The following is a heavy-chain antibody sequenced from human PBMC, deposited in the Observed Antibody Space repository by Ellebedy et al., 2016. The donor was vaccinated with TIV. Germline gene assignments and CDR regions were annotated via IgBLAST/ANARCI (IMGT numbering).Heavy chain of an antibody. V-gene: IGHV3-30*18. Sequence: GESLKISCAASGFTFSSCGMHWVRQAPGKGLEWVAVISYDGSNKYYSDSVKGRFTISRDNSKNTLFLQMNSLRAEDTAVYYCAKHRTLWFGENYGMDVWGQGTTVTVSS. CDR1: GFTFSSCG. CDR3: AKHRTLWFGENYGMDV. CDR2: ISYDGSNK. D-gene: IGHD3-10*01. J-gene: IGHJ6*02.